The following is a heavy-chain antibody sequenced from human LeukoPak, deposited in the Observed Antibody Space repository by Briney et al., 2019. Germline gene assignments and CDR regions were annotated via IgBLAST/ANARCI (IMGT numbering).Heavy chain of an antibody. D-gene: IGHD2-2*02. J-gene: IGHJ5*02. Sequence: PGGSLRLSCAASGFTFSSYAMSWVRQAPGKGLEWVSAISGSGGSTYYADSVKGRFTISRDNSKNTLYLQMGSLRAEDMAVYYCARDVGYCSSTSCYRWFDPWGQGSLVTVSS. CDR3: ARDVGYCSSTSCYRWFDP. CDR2: ISGSGGST. CDR1: GFTFSSYA. V-gene: IGHV3-23*01.